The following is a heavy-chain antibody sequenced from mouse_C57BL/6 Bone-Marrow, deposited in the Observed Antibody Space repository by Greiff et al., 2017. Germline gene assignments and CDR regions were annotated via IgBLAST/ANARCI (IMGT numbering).Heavy chain of an antibody. J-gene: IGHJ4*01. Sequence: VQLQQSGAELVKPGASVTLSCKASGYTFTDYYMHWVKQTPVHGLEWIGDIDHDTGSTDYNQKFKGKATLTVDKSSSTAYMELRSLTSEDSAVYYCAVWVGATDDWIDYWGQGTSVTVS. V-gene: IGHV1-15*01. CDR1: GYTFTDYY. CDR2: IDHDTGST. D-gene: IGHD1-1*01. CDR3: AVWVGATDDWIDY.